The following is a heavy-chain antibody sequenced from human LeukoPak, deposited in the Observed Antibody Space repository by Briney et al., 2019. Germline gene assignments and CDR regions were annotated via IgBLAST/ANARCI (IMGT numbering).Heavy chain of an antibody. CDR3: ARHVPHRSGYSSGWAFDY. J-gene: IGHJ4*02. V-gene: IGHV4-59*08. Sequence: SETLSLTCTVSGGSINNYYWSWIRQPPGKGLEWIGYIYYTGTTKYNPSLKSRVTISVDTPRNQFSLKLSSVTAADTAVYYCARHVPHRSGYSSGWAFDYWGQGTLVTVSS. CDR1: GGSINNYY. CDR2: IYYTGTT. D-gene: IGHD6-19*01.